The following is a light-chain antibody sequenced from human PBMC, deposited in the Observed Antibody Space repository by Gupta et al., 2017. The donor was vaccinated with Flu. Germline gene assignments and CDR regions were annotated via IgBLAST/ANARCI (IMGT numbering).Light chain of an antibody. CDR3: QQRNTWPPNT. CDR1: QSVGRS. V-gene: IGKV3-11*01. J-gene: IGKJ4*01. CDR2: DAS. Sequence: EIVLTHSPATLSLSPGEVATLSCRTSQSVGRSLAWYQKKPIQAPRLLIFDASSRDTVLTGRFSGSGYGIYLPLTSSRREQEDFGGYYFQQRNTWPPNTFGRGTMLEIK.